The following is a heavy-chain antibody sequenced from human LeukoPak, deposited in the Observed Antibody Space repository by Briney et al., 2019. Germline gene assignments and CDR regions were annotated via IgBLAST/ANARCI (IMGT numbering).Heavy chain of an antibody. CDR3: ARGGFYGDLLGC. V-gene: IGHV4-34*01. CDR2: INHSGST. CDR1: GGSFSTYY. Sequence: SETLSLTCAVYGGSFSTYYWTWIRQPPGKGLEWIGEINHSGSTNYNPSLKSRVTISVDTSNNQFSLKLSSVTAADTAMYYCARGGFYGDLLGCWGQGTLVTVSS. D-gene: IGHD4-17*01. J-gene: IGHJ4*02.